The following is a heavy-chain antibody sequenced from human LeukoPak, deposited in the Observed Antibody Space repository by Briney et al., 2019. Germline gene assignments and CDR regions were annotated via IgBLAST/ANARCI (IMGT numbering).Heavy chain of an antibody. D-gene: IGHD3-10*01. J-gene: IGHJ5*02. CDR2: INPNSGGT. CDR3: ARDYRITMVRGRHWFDP. Sequence: PWASVKVSCKASGYTFTGYYMHWVRQAPGQGLEWMGWINPNSGGTNYAQKFQGRVTMTRDTSINTAYMELSRLRSDDTAVYYCARDYRITMVRGRHWFDPWGQGTLVTVSS. CDR1: GYTFTGYY. V-gene: IGHV1-2*02.